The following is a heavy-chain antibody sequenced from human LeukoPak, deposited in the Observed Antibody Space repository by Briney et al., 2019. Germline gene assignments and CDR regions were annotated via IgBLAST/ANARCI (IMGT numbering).Heavy chain of an antibody. J-gene: IGHJ4*02. CDR3: ARVNNGFDY. CDR2: VDTTGNNT. CDR1: GFTFSNFW. Sequence: GGSLRLSCAASGFTFSNFWIHWVRQAPGERLVWVSRVDTTGNNTIYADSVKGRFTVSRDNAKHTVYLQMNSLRAEDTAVYYCARVNNGFDYGGQGALVTVSS. D-gene: IGHD1/OR15-1a*01. V-gene: IGHV3-74*01.